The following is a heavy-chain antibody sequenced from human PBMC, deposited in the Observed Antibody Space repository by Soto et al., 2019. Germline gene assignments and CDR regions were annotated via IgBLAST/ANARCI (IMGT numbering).Heavy chain of an antibody. V-gene: IGHV2-5*01. CDR2: IYWNDDK. J-gene: IGHJ4*02. Sequence: SGPTLVNPTQTLTLTCTFSGFSLSTSGVGVGWIRQPPGKALEWLALIYWNDDKRYSPSLKSRLTITKDTSKNQVVLTMTNMDPVDTATYYCAHSRDNDYGDFQDYPPAYYFDYWGQGTLVTVSS. CDR3: AHSRDNDYGDFQDYPPAYYFDY. D-gene: IGHD4-17*01. CDR1: GFSLSTSGVG.